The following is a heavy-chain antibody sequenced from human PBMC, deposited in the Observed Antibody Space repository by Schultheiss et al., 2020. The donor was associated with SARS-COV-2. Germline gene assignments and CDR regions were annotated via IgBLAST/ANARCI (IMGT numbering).Heavy chain of an antibody. CDR1: GFTFSSYW. Sequence: GGSLRLSCAASGFTFSSYWMHWVRQAPGKGLVWVSRINSDGSSTSYADSVKGRFTISRDNAKNTLYLQMNSLRAEDTAVYYCARDRYASGSYYFNWFDPWGQGTLVTVS. D-gene: IGHD1-26*01. V-gene: IGHV3-74*01. J-gene: IGHJ5*02. CDR2: INSDGSST. CDR3: ARDRYASGSYYFNWFDP.